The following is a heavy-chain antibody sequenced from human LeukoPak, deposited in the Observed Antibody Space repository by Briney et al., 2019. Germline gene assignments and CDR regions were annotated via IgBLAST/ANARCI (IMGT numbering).Heavy chain of an antibody. CDR2: INPNSGNT. V-gene: IGHV1-8*02. CDR1: GYTFTGYY. J-gene: IGHJ4*02. D-gene: IGHD6-13*01. Sequence: ASVKVSCKASGYTFTGYYMHWVRQAPGQGLEWMGWINPNSGNTGYAQKFQGRVTMTRNTSISTAYMELSSLRSEDTAVYYCAKGHGSSWSFFDFWGQGTLVTVSS. CDR3: AKGHGSSWSFFDF.